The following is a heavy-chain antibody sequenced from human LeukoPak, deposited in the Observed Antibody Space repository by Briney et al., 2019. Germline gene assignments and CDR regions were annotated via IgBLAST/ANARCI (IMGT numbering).Heavy chain of an antibody. Sequence: TPSETLSLTCTVSGGSISSYYWSWIRQPPGKGLEWIGYIYYSGSTNYNASLKSRVTISIDTSKNQFSLKLSSVTAADTAVYYCARDRARIGSSAWYDNWFDPWGQGTLVTVSS. CDR3: ARDRARIGSSAWYDNWFDP. CDR2: IYYSGST. D-gene: IGHD6-13*01. V-gene: IGHV4-59*01. CDR1: GGSISSYY. J-gene: IGHJ5*02.